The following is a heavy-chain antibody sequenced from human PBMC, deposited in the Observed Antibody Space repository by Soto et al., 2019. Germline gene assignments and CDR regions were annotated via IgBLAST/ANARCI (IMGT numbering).Heavy chain of an antibody. CDR3: ARGDPNSSLYHYYYGLDV. CDR1: GFTFSSHW. J-gene: IGHJ6*02. D-gene: IGHD4-4*01. V-gene: IGHV3-74*01. CDR2: INSDGSAT. Sequence: GGSLRLSCAVSGFTFSSHWMHWVRQTPGKGLVWVSRINSDGSATNYADSVKGRFTISRDNARNTLFLQMNNLRAEDTAVYFCARGDPNSSLYHYYYGLDVWGQGTTVTVSS.